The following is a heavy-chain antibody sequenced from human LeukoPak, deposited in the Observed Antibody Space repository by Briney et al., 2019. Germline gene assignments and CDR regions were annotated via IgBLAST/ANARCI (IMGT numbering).Heavy chain of an antibody. Sequence: SETLSLTCTVSGYSISSGYYWGWIRQPPRKGLEWIGSIYHSGSTYYNPSLKSRVTISVDTSKNQFSLKLSSVTAADTAVYYCARTLYDFWSGYYTGGNWFDPWGQGTLVTVSS. CDR1: GYSISSGYY. V-gene: IGHV4-38-2*02. D-gene: IGHD3-3*01. CDR2: IYHSGST. J-gene: IGHJ5*02. CDR3: ARTLYDFWSGYYTGGNWFDP.